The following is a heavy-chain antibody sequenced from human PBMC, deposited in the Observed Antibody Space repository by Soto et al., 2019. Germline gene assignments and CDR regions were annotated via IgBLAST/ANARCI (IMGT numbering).Heavy chain of an antibody. D-gene: IGHD3-10*01. Sequence: QVQIQESGPGLVTPSDTLSLTCTVSDASITNFFWNWVRQPAGGPLEWIGRLYLGGAPTYNPSLRSRLLISADASKNQVFLKVTSVTAADTAVYYCAADSGRGGRDFDHWGHGALATVSS. CDR1: DASITNFF. J-gene: IGHJ4*01. V-gene: IGHV4-4*07. CDR3: AADSGRGGRDFDH. CDR2: LYLGGAP.